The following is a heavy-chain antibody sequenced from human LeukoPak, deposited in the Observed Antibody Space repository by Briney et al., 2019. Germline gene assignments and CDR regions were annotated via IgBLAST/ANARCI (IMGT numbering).Heavy chain of an antibody. CDR2: ISSTSGYI. V-gene: IGHV3-21*01. CDR1: GLSFSSYT. Sequence: GGSLRLSCAPSGLSFSSYTIHWVRQAPGKGLEWVSSISSTSGYIHYADSVKGRFSISRDNAKNLVHLEMDILRADDTAVYYCARGRSGSHDYWGQGTLVTVSA. J-gene: IGHJ4*02. D-gene: IGHD1-26*01. CDR3: ARGRSGSHDY.